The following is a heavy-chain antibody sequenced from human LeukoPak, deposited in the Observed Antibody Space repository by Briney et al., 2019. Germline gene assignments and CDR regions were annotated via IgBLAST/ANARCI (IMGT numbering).Heavy chain of an antibody. J-gene: IGHJ4*02. Sequence: ASVKVSCKASGYTFTAYFLHWVQQAPGQGLEWMGWINPNSGDTNYAQKFQGRVTMTRDTSITTAYMELSRLTSDDTAMYYCARDRMGDCAATSCYLAYWGQGTLVTVSS. CDR1: GYTFTAYF. V-gene: IGHV1-2*02. CDR2: INPNSGDT. CDR3: ARDRMGDCAATSCYLAY. D-gene: IGHD2-2*01.